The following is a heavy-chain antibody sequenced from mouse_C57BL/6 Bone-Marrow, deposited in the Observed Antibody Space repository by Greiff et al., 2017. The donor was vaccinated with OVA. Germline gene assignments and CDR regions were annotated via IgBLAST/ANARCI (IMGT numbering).Heavy chain of an antibody. CDR3: VRGALTGEYFDV. D-gene: IGHD4-1*01. J-gene: IGHJ1*03. CDR2: IRSKSSNYAT. CDR1: GFTFNTYA. Sequence: GGGLVQPKGSLKLSCAAPGFTFNTYAMHWVRQAPGKGLEWAARIRSKSSNYATYYADSVKDRFTISRDDSQSMLYLQMNNLKTEDTAMYYCVRGALTGEYFDVWGTGTTVTVSS. V-gene: IGHV10-3*01.